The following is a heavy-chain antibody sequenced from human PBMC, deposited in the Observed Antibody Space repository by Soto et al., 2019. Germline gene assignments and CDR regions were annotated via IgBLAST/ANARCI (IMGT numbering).Heavy chain of an antibody. CDR3: ARDFGITIFGVVSNYFDY. Sequence: ASVKVSCKASGYTFTSYGISWVRQAPGQGLEWMGWISAYNGNTNYAQKLQGRVTMTTDTSTSTAYMELRSLRSDDTAVYYCARDFGITIFGVVSNYFDYWGQGTLVTVSS. CDR1: GYTFTSYG. V-gene: IGHV1-18*01. J-gene: IGHJ4*02. CDR2: ISAYNGNT. D-gene: IGHD3-3*01.